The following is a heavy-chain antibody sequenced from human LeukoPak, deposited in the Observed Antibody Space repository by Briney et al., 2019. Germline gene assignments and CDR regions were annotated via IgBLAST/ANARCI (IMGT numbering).Heavy chain of an antibody. CDR1: GFTFSSYG. V-gene: IGHV3-48*01. CDR3: ARTGVSPPDY. D-gene: IGHD1-1*01. J-gene: IGHJ4*02. Sequence: GGSLRLSCAASGFTFSSYGMSWVRQAPGKGLEWVSYISSSSSTIYYADSVKGRFTISRDNAKNSLYLQMNSLRAEDTAVYYCARTGVSPPDYWGQGTLVTVSS. CDR2: ISSSSSTI.